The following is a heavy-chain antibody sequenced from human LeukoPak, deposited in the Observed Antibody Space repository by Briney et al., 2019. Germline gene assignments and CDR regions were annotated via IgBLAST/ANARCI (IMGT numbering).Heavy chain of an antibody. CDR1: GGTFSSYA. CDR2: IIPSFGTA. V-gene: IGHV1-69*13. J-gene: IGHJ4*02. Sequence: SVKVSCTASGGTFSSYAISWVRQAPGQGLEWMGGIIPSFGTANYAQKFQGRVTITADESTSTAYMELSSLRSEDTAVYYCASPTGYSSGWALYYFDYWGQGTLVTVSS. CDR3: ASPTGYSSGWALYYFDY. D-gene: IGHD6-19*01.